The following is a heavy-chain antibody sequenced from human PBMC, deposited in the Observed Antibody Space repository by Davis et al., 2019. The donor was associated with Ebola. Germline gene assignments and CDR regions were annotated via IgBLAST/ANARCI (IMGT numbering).Heavy chain of an antibody. Sequence: PGGSLRLSCAASGFTFSSYWMHWVRQAPGKGLVWVSRINSDGSSTSYADSMKGRFTISRDNSKNTLYLQMNSLRAEDTSVYYCASARGGSSGSRGMDVWGQGTTVTVSS. D-gene: IGHD6-25*01. CDR2: INSDGSST. CDR3: ASARGGSSGSRGMDV. J-gene: IGHJ6*02. V-gene: IGHV3-74*01. CDR1: GFTFSSYW.